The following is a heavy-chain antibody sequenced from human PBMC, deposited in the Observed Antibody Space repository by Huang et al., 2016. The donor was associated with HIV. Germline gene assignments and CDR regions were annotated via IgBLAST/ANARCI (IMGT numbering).Heavy chain of an antibody. J-gene: IGHJ4*02. CDR3: ARGGTYSGWWQDY. Sequence: EVQLVESGGGLVQPGGSLRLSCVASGFTFSSYWMSWVRQAPGKGLEWVANIKQEGSEKYYVDSVKGRFTISRDNAKNSLYLKMNSLRAEDTAVYYCARGGTYSGWWQDYWGQGTLVTVSS. V-gene: IGHV3-7*01. D-gene: IGHD6-19*01. CDR1: GFTFSSYW. CDR2: IKQEGSEK.